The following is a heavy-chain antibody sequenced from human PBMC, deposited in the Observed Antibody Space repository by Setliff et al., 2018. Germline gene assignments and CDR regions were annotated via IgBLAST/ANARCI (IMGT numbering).Heavy chain of an antibody. CDR3: ARSPPNRGVGQGHHMDV. CDR2: ISGYTGET. V-gene: IGHV1-18*01. J-gene: IGHJ6*03. CDR1: GFSFTSFG. Sequence: ASVKVSCKTSGFSFTSFGFSWVRQAPGQGLEWMGSISGYTGETNYAQKFQARVTMTADTSTKTVYMELRSLTSDDTAVYYCARSPPNRGVGQGHHMDVWGKGTSVTVSS. D-gene: IGHD1-26*01.